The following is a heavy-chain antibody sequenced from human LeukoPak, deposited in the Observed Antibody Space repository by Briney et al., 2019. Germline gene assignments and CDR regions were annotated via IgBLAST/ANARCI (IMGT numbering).Heavy chain of an antibody. J-gene: IGHJ4*02. V-gene: IGHV4-59*01. CDR2: IYYSGST. CDR3: ARRGGAVAGAFDY. CDR1: GGPISSYF. D-gene: IGHD6-19*01. Sequence: TSETLSHTCSVSGGPISSYFWSWIPQPPGKGLEWIGYIYYSGSTNYDPSLKSRVTISVDPSKNQFSLKLSSVTAADTAVYYCARRGGAVAGAFDYWGQGTLVTVSS.